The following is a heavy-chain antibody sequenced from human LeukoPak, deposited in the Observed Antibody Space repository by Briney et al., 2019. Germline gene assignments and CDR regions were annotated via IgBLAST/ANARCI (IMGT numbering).Heavy chain of an antibody. V-gene: IGHV4-39*07. Sequence: PSETLSLTCTVSGGSISSSSYYWGWIRQPPGKGLEWIGSIYYSGSTYYNPSLKSRVTISVDTSKNQFSLKLSSVTAADTAVYYCASDSTVVRNFDYWGQGTLVTVSS. CDR1: GGSISSSSYY. CDR2: IYYSGST. CDR3: ASDSTVVRNFDY. J-gene: IGHJ4*02. D-gene: IGHD2/OR15-2a*01.